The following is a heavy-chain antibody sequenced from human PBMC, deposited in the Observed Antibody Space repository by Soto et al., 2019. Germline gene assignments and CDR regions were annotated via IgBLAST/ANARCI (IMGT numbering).Heavy chain of an antibody. Sequence: QVQLQESGPVLVKPSETLSLTCTVSGGSISSYYWSWIRQPPGKGLEWIGYIYYSGSTNYNPSLKSRVTISVDTSKNQFSLKLSSVTAADTAVYYCARGAGWDGDYENWGQGTLVTVSS. CDR3: ARGAGWDGDYEN. D-gene: IGHD4-17*01. CDR2: IYYSGST. J-gene: IGHJ4*02. V-gene: IGHV4-59*12. CDR1: GGSISSYY.